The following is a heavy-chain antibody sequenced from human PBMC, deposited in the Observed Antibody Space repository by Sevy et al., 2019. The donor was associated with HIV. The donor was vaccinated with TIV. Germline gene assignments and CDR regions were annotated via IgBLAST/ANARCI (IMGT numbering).Heavy chain of an antibody. D-gene: IGHD3-10*01. V-gene: IGHV4-38-2*02. J-gene: IGHJ5*02. CDR1: GYSISSGYY. CDR2: IYHSGST. Sequence: SETLSLTCAVSGYSISSGYYWGWIRQPPGKGLEWIGSIYHSGSTYYNPSLKSRVTISVDTSKNQFSLKLSSVTAADTAVYYCARDGLVXGPKEWFYPWGQGTLVTVSS. CDR3: ARDGLVXGPKEWFYP.